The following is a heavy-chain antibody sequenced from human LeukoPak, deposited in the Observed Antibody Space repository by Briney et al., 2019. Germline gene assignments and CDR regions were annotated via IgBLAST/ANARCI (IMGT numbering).Heavy chain of an antibody. V-gene: IGHV4-39*07. CDR3: ARVLGYDYVWGSYRSPGYFQH. CDR2: IYYSGNT. CDR1: GGSIRSTTYY. Sequence: SETLSLTCTVSGGSIRSTTYYWGWIRQPPGKGLEWIGSIYYSGNTYYSPSLMSRVTISIDTSKNQFSLKLSSVTAADTAVYYCARVLGYDYVWGSYRSPGYFQHWGQGTLVIVSS. D-gene: IGHD3-16*02. J-gene: IGHJ1*01.